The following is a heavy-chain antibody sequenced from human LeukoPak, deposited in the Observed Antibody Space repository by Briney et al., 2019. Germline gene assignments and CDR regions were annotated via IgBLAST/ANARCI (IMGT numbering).Heavy chain of an antibody. J-gene: IGHJ4*02. CDR1: GGSISSSNW. CDR2: IYHSGST. CDR3: ARHCFSSGCLIDY. Sequence: SGTLSLTCAVSGGSISSSNWWSWVRQPPGKGLEWIGEIYHSGSTNYNPSLKSRVTISVDKSKNQFSLKLNSVTAADSAVYYCARHCFSSGCLIDYWGQGTLVTVSS. D-gene: IGHD6-19*01. V-gene: IGHV4-4*02.